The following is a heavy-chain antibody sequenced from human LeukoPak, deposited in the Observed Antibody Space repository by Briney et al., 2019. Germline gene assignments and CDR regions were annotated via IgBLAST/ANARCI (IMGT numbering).Heavy chain of an antibody. Sequence: GGSLRLSCAASGFTFSSYGMHWVRQAPGKGLEWVAVISYDGSNKYYADSVKGRFTISRDNSKNTLCLQMNSLRAEDTAVYYCAKEHYYDSSGSWYFDLWGRGTLVTVSS. D-gene: IGHD3-22*01. V-gene: IGHV3-30*18. J-gene: IGHJ2*01. CDR1: GFTFSSYG. CDR2: ISYDGSNK. CDR3: AKEHYYDSSGSWYFDL.